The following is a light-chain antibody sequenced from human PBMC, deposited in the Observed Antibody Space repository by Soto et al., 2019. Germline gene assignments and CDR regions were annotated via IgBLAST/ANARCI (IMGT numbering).Light chain of an antibody. J-gene: IGKJ4*01. Sequence: EVVLTQSPATLSLSPGERATLSCRASQTVSSGHLAWYQQKPGQAPRLLISGGTSRATGIPDRFSGSGSGTDFTLTISSLQPEDFATYYCLQDYNYPLTFGGGTKVEIK. CDR1: QTVSSGH. CDR2: GGT. V-gene: IGKV3-20*01. CDR3: LQDYNYPLT.